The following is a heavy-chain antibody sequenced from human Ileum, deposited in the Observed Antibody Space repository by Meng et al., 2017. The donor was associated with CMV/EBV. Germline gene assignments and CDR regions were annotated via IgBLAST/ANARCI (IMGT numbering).Heavy chain of an antibody. V-gene: IGHV4-34*01. D-gene: IGHD3-3*01. CDR2: INNRGST. J-gene: IGHJ4*02. CDR1: NCAFSDYY. Sequence: QVQLQQWGARQLKPSETLSLVCPFHNCAFSDYYWTWIRQSPGKGLEWIGEINNRGSTNYNPSLKSRVTISIDTSRNQFSLKLTSMTAADTAVYYCARASPQRRFLSYWGQGTLVTVSS. CDR3: ARASPQRRFLSY.